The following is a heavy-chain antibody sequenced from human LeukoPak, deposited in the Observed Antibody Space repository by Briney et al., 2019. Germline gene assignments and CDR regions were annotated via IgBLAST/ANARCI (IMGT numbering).Heavy chain of an antibody. V-gene: IGHV3-7*04. CDR1: GFTFSSYW. CDR3: GRASSYQLIGGGCDY. D-gene: IGHD2-2*01. CDR2: IKQDGSEK. J-gene: IGHJ4*02. Sequence: GGSLRPSCAVSGFTFSSYWMSWVRQAPGKGLEWVANIKQDGSEKYYLDFVKGRFTISRDNAKNSVYLQMNSLRVEDTAVYYFGRASSYQLIGGGCDYWGQGTLVTVSS.